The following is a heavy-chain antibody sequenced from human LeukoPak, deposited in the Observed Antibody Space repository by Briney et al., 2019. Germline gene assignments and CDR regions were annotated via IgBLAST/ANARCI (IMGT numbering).Heavy chain of an antibody. V-gene: IGHV1-18*01. J-gene: IGHJ4*02. CDR2: ISAYNGNT. D-gene: IGHD2-2*01. CDR1: GYTFTSYG. Sequence: GASVKVSCKASGYTFTSYGISWVRQAPGQGLEWMGWISAYNGNTNYAQKLQGRVTMTTDTSTSTAYMELRSLRSDDTAVYYCARDRSDIVVVPAAADYWAREPWSPSPQ. CDR3: ARDRSDIVVVPAAADY.